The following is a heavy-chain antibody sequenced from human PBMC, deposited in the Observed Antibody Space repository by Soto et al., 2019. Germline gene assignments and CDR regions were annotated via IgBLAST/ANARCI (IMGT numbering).Heavy chain of an antibody. CDR3: AKSYDSSGYYYFDY. Sequence: PGVSLRLSCAASGFTFSSYAMSWVRQAPGKGLEWVSAISGSGGSTYYADSVKGRFTISRDNSKNKLYLQMNSLRAEDTAVYYCAKSYDSSGYYYFDYWGQGTLVIVSS. V-gene: IGHV3-23*01. D-gene: IGHD3-22*01. J-gene: IGHJ4*02. CDR2: ISGSGGST. CDR1: GFTFSSYA.